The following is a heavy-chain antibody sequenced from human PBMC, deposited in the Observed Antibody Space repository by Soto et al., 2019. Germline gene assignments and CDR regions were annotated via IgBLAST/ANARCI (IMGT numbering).Heavy chain of an antibody. CDR1: GFTFSSYG. V-gene: IGHV3-33*01. J-gene: IGHJ4*02. Sequence: GSLRLSCAASGFTFSSYGMHWVRQAPGKGLEWVAVIWYDGSNKYYADSVKGRFTISRDNSKNTLYLQMNSLRAEDTAVYYCARVGYDYIWGSYRYTGRLDYWGQGTLVTVSS. D-gene: IGHD3-16*02. CDR2: IWYDGSNK. CDR3: ARVGYDYIWGSYRYTGRLDY.